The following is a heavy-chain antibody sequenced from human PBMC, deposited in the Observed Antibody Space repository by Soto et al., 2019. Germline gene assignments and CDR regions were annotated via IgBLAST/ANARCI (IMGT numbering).Heavy chain of an antibody. CDR1: GGTFSSYA. Sequence: GASVKVSCKASGGTFSSYAISWVRQAPGQGLEWMGGIIPIFGTANYGQKFQGRVTITADESTSTAYMELSSLRSEDTAVYYCAREGARYCTNGVCYSRDYYGMDVWGQGTTVTVSS. D-gene: IGHD2-8*01. CDR2: IIPIFGTA. CDR3: AREGARYCTNGVCYSRDYYGMDV. J-gene: IGHJ6*02. V-gene: IGHV1-69*13.